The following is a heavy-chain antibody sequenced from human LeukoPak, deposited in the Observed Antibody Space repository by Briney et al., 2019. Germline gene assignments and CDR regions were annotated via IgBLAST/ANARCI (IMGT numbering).Heavy chain of an antibody. CDR2: IYYSGST. Sequence: PSETESLTCTVSGGSISSGGYYWSWIRQHPGKGLEWIGYIYYSGSTYYNPSLKSRVTISVDTSKNQFSLKLSSVTAADTAVYYCARGDDVLIDYWGQGTLVTVSS. CDR3: ARGDDVLIDY. V-gene: IGHV4-31*03. J-gene: IGHJ4*02. D-gene: IGHD3-10*01. CDR1: GGSISSGGYY.